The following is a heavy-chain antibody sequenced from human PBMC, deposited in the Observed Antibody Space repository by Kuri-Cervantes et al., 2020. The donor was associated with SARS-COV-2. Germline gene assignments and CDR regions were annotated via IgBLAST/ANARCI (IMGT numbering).Heavy chain of an antibody. V-gene: IGHV1-69*13. Sequence: PVKVPCKASGGNFSGEVVSWVRQAPGQGLEWMGGFIPMSGTSNYAQKFQGRLTISADEYTNTAYMELSGLRSEDTAVYYCARAVGNFDFWGQGTLVTVSS. CDR1: GGNFSGEV. J-gene: IGHJ4*02. D-gene: IGHD1-14*01. CDR3: ARAVGNFDF. CDR2: FIPMSGTS.